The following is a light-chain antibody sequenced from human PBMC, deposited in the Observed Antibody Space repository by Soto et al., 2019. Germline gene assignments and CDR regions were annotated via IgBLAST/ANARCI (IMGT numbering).Light chain of an antibody. J-gene: IGLJ2*01. CDR2: EVS. V-gene: IGLV2-8*01. CDR3: SSYAGSNTVV. CDR1: SSDVGGYNY. Sequence: QSVLTQPPSASGSPGQSVTISCTGTSSDVGGYNYVSWYQQQSGKAPKLMIYEVSKRPSGVPDRFSGSKSGNTASLTVSGLQAEDEADYYCSSYAGSNTVVFGGGTKLTV.